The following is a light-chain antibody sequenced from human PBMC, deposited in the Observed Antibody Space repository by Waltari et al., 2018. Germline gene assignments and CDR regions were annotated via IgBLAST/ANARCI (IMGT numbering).Light chain of an antibody. CDR1: QSVLYSSNNKNC. CDR3: QQYYSTPPT. V-gene: IGKV4-1*01. J-gene: IGKJ1*01. CDR2: SSS. Sequence: DIVMTQSPDSLAVSLGARATIHCKSSQSVLYSSNNKNCLAWYQRRPGQPPKLLIYSSSARESGVPDRFSGSGSETDFTLTISSLQAEDVAVYYCQQYYSTPPTFGQGTKVEIK.